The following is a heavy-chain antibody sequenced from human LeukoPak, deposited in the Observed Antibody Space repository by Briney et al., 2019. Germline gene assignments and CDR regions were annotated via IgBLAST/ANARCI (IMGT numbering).Heavy chain of an antibody. J-gene: IGHJ4*02. CDR3: ARRDPGYYDSSGYFDY. CDR2: INHSGST. CDR1: GGSFSGYY. Sequence: PSETLSLTCAVYGGSFSGYYWSWIRQPPGKGLEWIGEINHSGSTNYDPSLKSRVTISVDTSKNQFSLELSSVTAADTAVYYCARRDPGYYDSSGYFDYWGQGILVTVSS. D-gene: IGHD3-22*01. V-gene: IGHV4-34*01.